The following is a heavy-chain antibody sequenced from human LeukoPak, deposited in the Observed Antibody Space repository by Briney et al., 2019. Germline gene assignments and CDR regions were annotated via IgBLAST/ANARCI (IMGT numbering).Heavy chain of an antibody. CDR1: GCTFSSYA. D-gene: IGHD3-9*01. J-gene: IGHJ6*02. V-gene: IGHV3-23*01. CDR3: AKGGRLRYFDDRVGYYGMDV. CDR2: ISGSGGST. Sequence: GGSLRLSCAASGCTFSSYAMTWVRQAPGKGLEWVSAISGSGGSTYYADSVKGRFTISRDNSRNTLYLQMNSLRAEDTAVYYCAKGGRLRYFDDRVGYYGMDVWGQGTTVTVSS.